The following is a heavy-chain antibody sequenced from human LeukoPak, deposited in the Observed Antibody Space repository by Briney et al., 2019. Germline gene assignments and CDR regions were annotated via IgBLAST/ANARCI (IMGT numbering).Heavy chain of an antibody. V-gene: IGHV3-11*01. CDR1: GFTFSDYY. CDR2: ISSSGGTI. J-gene: IGHJ4*02. Sequence: GGSLRLPCAASGFTFSDYYMSWIRQAPGRGLECISYISSSGGTIYYADSVKGRFTISRDNAKNSLYLQMNSLRAEDTAVYYCARKTDSGGQGDYWGQGTLVTVSS. CDR3: ARKTDSGGQGDY. D-gene: IGHD3-22*01.